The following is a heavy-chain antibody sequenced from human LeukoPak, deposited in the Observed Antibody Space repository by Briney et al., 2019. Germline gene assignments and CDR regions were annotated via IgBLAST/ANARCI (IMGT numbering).Heavy chain of an antibody. J-gene: IGHJ4*02. CDR3: ARGKTQCSSTSCPYFGY. D-gene: IGHD2-2*01. CDR1: GGSFSGYY. CDR2: INHSGST. V-gene: IGHV4-34*01. Sequence: SETLSLTCAVYGGSFSGYYWSWIRQPPGKGLEWIGEINHSGSTNYNPSLKSRVTISVDTSKNQFSLKLSSVTAADTAVYYCARGKTQCSSTSCPYFGYWGQGTLVTVSS.